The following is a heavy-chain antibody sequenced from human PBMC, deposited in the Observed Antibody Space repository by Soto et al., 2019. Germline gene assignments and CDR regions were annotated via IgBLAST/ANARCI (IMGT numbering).Heavy chain of an antibody. CDR2: IKQDGSEK. J-gene: IGHJ5*02. V-gene: IGHV3-7*01. Sequence: EVQLVESGGGLVQPGGSLRLSCAASGFTFSTYWMSWVRQAPGKGLEWVANIKQDGSEKYYVDSVKGRFTISRDNAKNLLYLQMNSLRAEDRAVYYCASSTVARSVNWFDPWGQGTLVTVSS. CDR3: ASSTVARSVNWFDP. D-gene: IGHD6-6*01. CDR1: GFTFSTYW.